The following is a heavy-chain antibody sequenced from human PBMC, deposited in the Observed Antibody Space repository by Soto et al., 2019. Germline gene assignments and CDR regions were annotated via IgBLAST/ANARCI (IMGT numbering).Heavy chain of an antibody. CDR3: ARDFYPPAYYFDY. Sequence: QVQLVQSGPEVKKPGASVKVSCKASGYTFTNHGISWVRQAPGQGLERVGWISGYNANTKYAQKFQGRVTMSTDTSTNTAYMELRSLRSDDTAVYYCARDFYPPAYYFDYWGQGTLVTVSS. J-gene: IGHJ4*02. CDR2: ISGYNANT. CDR1: GYTFTNHG. V-gene: IGHV1-18*04.